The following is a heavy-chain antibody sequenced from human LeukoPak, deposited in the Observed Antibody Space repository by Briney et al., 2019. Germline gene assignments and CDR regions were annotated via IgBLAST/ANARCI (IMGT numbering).Heavy chain of an antibody. J-gene: IGHJ1*01. D-gene: IGHD3-16*01. V-gene: IGHV3-15*01. Sequence: PGGSLRLSWAASGFSFNTAWMSWVRQAPGKGLEYTGRIKSKTDGGTTYYAAPVKGRFTISRDDSKNTLYLQMNSLKIEDTALYYCITDLRLWGQGTLVTVSS. CDR1: GFSFNTAW. CDR2: IKSKTDGGTT. CDR3: ITDLRL.